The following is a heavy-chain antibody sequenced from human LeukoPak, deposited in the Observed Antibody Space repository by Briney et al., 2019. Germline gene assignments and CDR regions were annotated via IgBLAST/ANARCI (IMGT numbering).Heavy chain of an antibody. J-gene: IGHJ5*02. CDR1: GGTFSSYA. CDR3: ARGGLGLLRGSNWFDP. CDR2: IIPIFGTA. Sequence: GASVKVSCKASGGTFSSYAISWVRQAPGQGLEWMGGIIPIFGTANYAQKFQGRVTITADESTSTAYMELSSLRSEDTAVYYCARGGLGLLRGSNWFDPWGQGTLVTVSS. D-gene: IGHD2/OR15-2a*01. V-gene: IGHV1-69*13.